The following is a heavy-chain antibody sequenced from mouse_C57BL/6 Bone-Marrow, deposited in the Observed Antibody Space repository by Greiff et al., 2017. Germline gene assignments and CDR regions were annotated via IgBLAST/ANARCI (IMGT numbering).Heavy chain of an antibody. V-gene: IGHV5-12*01. D-gene: IGHD2-4*01. CDR2: LSNGGGST. J-gene: IGHJ4*01. CDR1: GFTFSDYY. Sequence: VQLKESGGGLVQPGGSLKLSCAASGFTFSDYYMYWVRQTPEKRLEWVAYLSNGGGSTYYPDTVKGRFTISRDNAKNTLYLQMSRLKSEDTAMYYCARQDYDYAFYAMDYWGQGTSVTVSS. CDR3: ARQDYDYAFYAMDY.